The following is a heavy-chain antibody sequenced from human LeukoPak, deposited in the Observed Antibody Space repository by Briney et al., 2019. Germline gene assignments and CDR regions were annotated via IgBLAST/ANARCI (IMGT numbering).Heavy chain of an antibody. Sequence: PGGSLSLSFAASGFTFNTYWMSWVRQAPGKGLEWVANIKEDGSEKYYVDSMKGRFTISRDNAKNSLYLQMNSLRAEDTAVYYCARSRFYFDYWGQGTLVTVSS. J-gene: IGHJ4*02. CDR3: ARSRFYFDY. CDR1: GFTFNTYW. CDR2: IKEDGSEK. V-gene: IGHV3-7*01.